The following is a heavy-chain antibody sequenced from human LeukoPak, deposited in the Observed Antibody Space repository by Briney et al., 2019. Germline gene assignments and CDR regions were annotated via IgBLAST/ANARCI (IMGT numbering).Heavy chain of an antibody. D-gene: IGHD6-13*01. CDR1: GFTFSSYS. CDR2: IGSSSSYI. J-gene: IGHJ4*02. CDR3: ARTIAPAGTLDFDY. Sequence: GGSLRLSCAASGFTFSSYSMNGVRQAPGKGLEWVSSIGSSSSYIYYADSVKGRFTISRDNAKNSLYLQMNSLRAEDTAVYYCARTIAPAGTLDFDYWGQGTLVTVSS. V-gene: IGHV3-21*01.